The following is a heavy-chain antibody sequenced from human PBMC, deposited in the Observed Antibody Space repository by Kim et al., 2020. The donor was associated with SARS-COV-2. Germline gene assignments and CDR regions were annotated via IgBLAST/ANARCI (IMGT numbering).Heavy chain of an antibody. CDR2: IYYSGST. Sequence: SETLSLTCTVSGGSISSSSYYWGWIRQPPGKGLEWIGSIYYSGSTYYNPTLKSRVTISVDTSKNQCSLKLSSVTAADTAVYYCARHAEDTGLSFNYWGQGTLVTVSS. CDR1: GGSISSSSYY. J-gene: IGHJ4*02. D-gene: IGHD2-2*01. CDR3: ARHAEDTGLSFNY. V-gene: IGHV4-39*01.